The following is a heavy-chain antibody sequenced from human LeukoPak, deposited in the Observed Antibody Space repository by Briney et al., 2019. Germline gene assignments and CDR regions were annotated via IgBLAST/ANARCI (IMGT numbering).Heavy chain of an antibody. D-gene: IGHD3-3*02. J-gene: IGHJ4*02. CDR1: GGSISSGDYY. CDR3: ARIGVLGEGFDY. CDR2: IYNSGST. V-gene: IGHV4-30-4*01. Sequence: SQTLSLTCTVSGGSISSGDYYWSWIRQPPGEGLEWIGYIYNSGSTYYDPSLKSRVTISVDTSKNQFSLRLRSVTAADTAVYYCARIGVLGEGFDYWGQGTLVTVSS.